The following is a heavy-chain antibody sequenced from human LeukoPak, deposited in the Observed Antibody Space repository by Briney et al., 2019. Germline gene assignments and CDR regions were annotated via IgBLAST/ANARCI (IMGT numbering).Heavy chain of an antibody. CDR2: IYTSGST. J-gene: IGHJ6*03. D-gene: IGHD4-11*01. Sequence: PSETLSLTCTVSGGSISSGSYYWSWIRQPAGKGLEWIGRIYTSGSTNYNPSLKSRVAISVDTSKNQFSLKLSSVTAADTAVYYCARDLATVTGYYYYYMAVWGKGSTATVSS. V-gene: IGHV4-61*02. CDR3: ARDLATVTGYYYYYMAV. CDR1: GGSISSGSYY.